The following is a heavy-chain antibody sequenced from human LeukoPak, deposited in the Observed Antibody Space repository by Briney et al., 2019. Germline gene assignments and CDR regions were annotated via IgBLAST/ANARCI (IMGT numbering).Heavy chain of an antibody. CDR1: GGSISSSDW. Sequence: PSETLSLTCAVSGGSISSSDWWSWVRQPPGKGLEWIGEIYHSGSTNYNPSLKSRVTISVDKSKNQFSLKLSSVTAADTAVYYCARSGVCSGSYPFDYWGQGTLVTVSS. V-gene: IGHV4-4*02. J-gene: IGHJ4*02. CDR3: ARSGVCSGSYPFDY. D-gene: IGHD1-26*01. CDR2: IYHSGST.